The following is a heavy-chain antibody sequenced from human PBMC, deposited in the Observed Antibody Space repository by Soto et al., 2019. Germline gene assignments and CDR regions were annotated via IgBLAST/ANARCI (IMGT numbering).Heavy chain of an antibody. CDR1: GFTFSIYA. CDR3: AKDVTPDSRWDIDY. Sequence: EVQLLESGGGLVQPGGSLRLSCAASGFTFSIYAMNWVRKAPGKGLEWVAGIIGAGAPYYADPVKCRFTISRDNSKNTLYLQINSLRDEDTALYFCAKDVTPDSRWDIDYWGQGTLVTVSS. J-gene: IGHJ4*02. CDR2: IIGAGAP. V-gene: IGHV3-23*01. D-gene: IGHD1-26*01.